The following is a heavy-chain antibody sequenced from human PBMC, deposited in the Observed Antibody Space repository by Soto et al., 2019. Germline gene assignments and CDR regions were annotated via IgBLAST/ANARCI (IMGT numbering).Heavy chain of an antibody. V-gene: IGHV1-8*01. CDR2: MNPNSGNT. CDR3: ARGRHYDILTGYYLHDAFDI. Sequence: GASVKVSCKASGYTFTSYDIHWVRQATGPGLEWMGWMNPNSGNTGYAQKFQGRVTMTRNTSISTAYMELSSLRSEDTAVYYCARGRHYDILTGYYLHDAFDIWGQGTMVTVSS. J-gene: IGHJ3*02. CDR1: GYTFTSYD. D-gene: IGHD3-9*01.